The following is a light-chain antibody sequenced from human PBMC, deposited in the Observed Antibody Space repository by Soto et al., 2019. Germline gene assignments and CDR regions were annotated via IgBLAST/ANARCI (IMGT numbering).Light chain of an antibody. V-gene: IGLV2-14*03. CDR3: TSYTTSSPYLV. Sequence: QSALTQPASVSGSPGQSITISCTGTSSDVGGYNYVSWYQHHPGKAPKLMIYDVTNRPSGVSNRFSGSKSGNTASPTISGLQAEDEADYYCTSYTTSSPYLVFGGGTKVTVL. CDR2: DVT. J-gene: IGLJ3*02. CDR1: SSDVGGYNY.